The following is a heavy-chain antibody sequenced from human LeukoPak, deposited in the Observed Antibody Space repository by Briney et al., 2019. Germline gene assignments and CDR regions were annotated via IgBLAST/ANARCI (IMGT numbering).Heavy chain of an antibody. D-gene: IGHD2-2*01. CDR2: ISSSGSTI. Sequence: GGSLRLSCAASGFTFSSYEMNWVRQAPGKGLEWVSYISSSGSTIYYADSVKGRFTISRDNAKNSLYLQMNSLRAEDTAVYYCAREGPGSTRKFDYWGQVTLATVSS. V-gene: IGHV3-48*03. CDR1: GFTFSSYE. CDR3: AREGPGSTRKFDY. J-gene: IGHJ4*02.